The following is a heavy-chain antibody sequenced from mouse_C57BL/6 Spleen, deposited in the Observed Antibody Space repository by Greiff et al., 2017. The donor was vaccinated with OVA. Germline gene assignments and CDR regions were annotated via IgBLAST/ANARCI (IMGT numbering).Heavy chain of an antibody. J-gene: IGHJ1*03. D-gene: IGHD1-1*01. CDR3: ARSNDDGRSLYWYFDV. CDR1: GYTFTSYW. Sequence: QVQLQQPGAELVKPGASVKMSCKASGYTFTSYWITWVKQRPGQGLEWIGDIYPGSGSTNYNEKFKSKATLTVDTSSSTAYMQRSSLTSEDSAVYDRARSNDDGRSLYWYFDVWGTGTTVTVSS. V-gene: IGHV1-55*01. CDR2: IYPGSGST.